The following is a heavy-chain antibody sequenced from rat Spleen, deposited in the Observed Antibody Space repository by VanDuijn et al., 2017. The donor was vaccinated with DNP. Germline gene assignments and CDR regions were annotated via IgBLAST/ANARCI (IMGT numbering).Heavy chain of an antibody. Sequence: EVQLVESGGGLVKPGRSLKLSCAASEFTFSDYAMAWVRQAPKKGLEWVATIIHDGSNIYYGDSVKGRLTIARDNAESTLYLQMDSLRSEDTATYYCVILYYGSYPDYWGQGVRVTVSS. J-gene: IGHJ2*01. V-gene: IGHV5-17*01. CDR3: VILYYGSYPDY. CDR1: EFTFSDYA. CDR2: IIHDGSNI. D-gene: IGHD1-12*02.